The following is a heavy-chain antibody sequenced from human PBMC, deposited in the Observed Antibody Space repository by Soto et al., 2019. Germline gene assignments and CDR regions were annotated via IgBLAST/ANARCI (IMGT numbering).Heavy chain of an antibody. CDR3: ARHRSRIFYFDY. Sequence: SETLSLTCTVSGGSIGSSSYYWGWIRQPPGKGLEWIGSIYYSGSTYYNPSLKSRVTISVDTSKNQFSLKLSSVTAADTAVYYCARHRSRIFYFDYWGQGTLVTVSS. J-gene: IGHJ4*02. CDR1: GGSIGSSSYY. D-gene: IGHD2-15*01. CDR2: IYYSGST. V-gene: IGHV4-39*01.